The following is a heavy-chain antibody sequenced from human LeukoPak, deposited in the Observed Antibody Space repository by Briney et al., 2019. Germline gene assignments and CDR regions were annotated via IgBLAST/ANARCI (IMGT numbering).Heavy chain of an antibody. V-gene: IGHV4-4*07. CDR1: GGSISTYI. D-gene: IGHD5-12*01. Sequence: SETLSLTCTVSGGSISTYIWSWIRQTAGKGLEWIGRISDSGSTRYNPSLKSRLTMSVDTSKNQFSLKLDSVTAADTAVYFCARGMAVGYDYNWFVSWGPGTLVTVSS. CDR3: ARGMAVGYDYNWFVS. CDR2: ISDSGST. J-gene: IGHJ5*01.